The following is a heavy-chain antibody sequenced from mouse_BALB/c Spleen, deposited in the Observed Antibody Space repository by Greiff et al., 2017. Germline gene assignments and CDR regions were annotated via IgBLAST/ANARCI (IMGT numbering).Heavy chain of an antibody. Sequence: EVQLQQSGAELVKPGASVKLSCTAPGFNFKDTYMHWVKQRPEQGLEWIGRIDPANGNTKYDPKFQGKATIPADTSSNTAYLQLSSLTSEDTAVYYCARGGRYWYFDVWGAGTTVTVSS. CDR2: IDPANGNT. CDR1: GFNFKDTY. D-gene: IGHD1-1*02. J-gene: IGHJ1*01. V-gene: IGHV14-3*02. CDR3: ARGGRYWYFDV.